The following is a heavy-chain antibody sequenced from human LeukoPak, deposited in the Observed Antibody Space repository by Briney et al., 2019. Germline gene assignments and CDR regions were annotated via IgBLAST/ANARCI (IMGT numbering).Heavy chain of an antibody. CDR3: AKGEYDSGWYKWFGP. V-gene: IGHV3-23*01. CDR1: GITFSTYA. Sequence: PGGSLRLSCAASGITFSTYAMTWVRQAPGKGLEWVSSINYSGSGTFYADSVKGRFTISRDNSKDTLYLQMNNLRVEDTAVYYCAKGEYDSGWYKWFGPWGQGTLVTVSS. D-gene: IGHD6-19*01. J-gene: IGHJ5*02. CDR2: INYSGSGT.